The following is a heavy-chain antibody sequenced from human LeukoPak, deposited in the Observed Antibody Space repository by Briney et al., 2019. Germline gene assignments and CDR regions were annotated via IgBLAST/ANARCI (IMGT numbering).Heavy chain of an antibody. CDR1: GGSVSSGSYY. D-gene: IGHD5-18*01. J-gene: IGHJ6*02. V-gene: IGHV4-61*01. CDR3: ARGHLGYGYSYYGMDV. Sequence: SETLSLTCTVAGGSVSSGSYYWSWIRQPPGKALEWIGYIYYSGSTNYNPSLMSRVTISVDTSKNQFSLKLSSVTAADTAVYFCARGHLGYGYSYYGMDVWGQGTTVTVSS. CDR2: IYYSGST.